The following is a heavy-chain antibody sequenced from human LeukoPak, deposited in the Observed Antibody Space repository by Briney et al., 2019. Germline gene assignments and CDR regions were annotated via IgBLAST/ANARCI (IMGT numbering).Heavy chain of an antibody. J-gene: IGHJ4*02. CDR3: ATTVDWRGDY. Sequence: PGGSLRLSCAASGFTFSSYGMHWVRQAPGKGLEWVAVISYDGSNKYYADSVKGRFTISRDNSKNTLCLQMNSLRAEDTAVYYCATTVDWRGDYWGQGTLVTVSS. CDR1: GFTFSSYG. D-gene: IGHD3-9*01. V-gene: IGHV3-30*03. CDR2: ISYDGSNK.